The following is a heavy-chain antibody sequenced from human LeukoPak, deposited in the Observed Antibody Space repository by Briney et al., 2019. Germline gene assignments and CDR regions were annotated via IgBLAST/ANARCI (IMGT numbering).Heavy chain of an antibody. D-gene: IGHD4-17*01. CDR1: GFTFSNSA. V-gene: IGHV3-23*01. J-gene: IGHJ3*02. Sequence: GGSLRLSCAASGFTFSNSAMSWVRQAPGKGLEWVSTLSGSGITTYYADSVKGRFTISRDNSKNTLYLQMNSLRAEDTAVYYCARDLVTVTKGFDIWGQGTMVSVSS. CDR3: ARDLVTVTKGFDI. CDR2: LSGSGITT.